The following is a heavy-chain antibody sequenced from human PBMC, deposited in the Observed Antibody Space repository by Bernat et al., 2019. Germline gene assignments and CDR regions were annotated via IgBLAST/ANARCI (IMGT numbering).Heavy chain of an antibody. V-gene: IGHV3-23*01. CDR3: ARDPRLGSEIDF. CDR1: GFAFSTYA. CDR2: ISATSDTT. J-gene: IGHJ4*02. D-gene: IGHD3-10*01. Sequence: EVQLLEPGGGLVQPGGSLRLSCAASGFAFSTYAMNWVHQAPGKGLEWVSSISATSDTTHYAASVKGRFVISRDNSRNTLSLQMDSLRAEDTAIYYCARDPRLGSEIDFWGLGTLVTVSS.